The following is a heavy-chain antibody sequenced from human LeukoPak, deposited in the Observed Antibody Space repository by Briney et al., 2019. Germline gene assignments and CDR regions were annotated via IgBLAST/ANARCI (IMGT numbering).Heavy chain of an antibody. D-gene: IGHD4-17*01. CDR2: VSGSGAGT. CDR3: AKRGNYGDYPGY. V-gene: IGHV3-23*01. J-gene: IGHJ4*02. Sequence: GGSLRLSCAASGFTFSSYAMSWVRQAPGKGLEWVSTVSGSGAGTYYADSVKGPFTIAKDNSKNSLHLQMNSMKAEDTSVYYCAKRGNYGDYPGYWGQGTLVTVSS. CDR1: GFTFSSYA.